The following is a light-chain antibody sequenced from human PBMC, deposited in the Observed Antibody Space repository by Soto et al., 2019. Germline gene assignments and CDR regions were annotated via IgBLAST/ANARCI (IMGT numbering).Light chain of an antibody. V-gene: IGKV1-33*01. Sequence: DIQMTQSPSSLSASVGDRVTITCQASQDISDNLNWYQQTPGKAPKILIYDASKLETGVPSRFSGSGSGTYFTFTISSLQTEDFATYYCQQYDDLPSVTFGGGTKVEI. CDR1: QDISDN. J-gene: IGKJ4*01. CDR2: DAS. CDR3: QQYDDLPSVT.